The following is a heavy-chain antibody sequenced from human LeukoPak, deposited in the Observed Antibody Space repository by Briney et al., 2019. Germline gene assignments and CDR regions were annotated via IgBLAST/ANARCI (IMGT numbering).Heavy chain of an antibody. CDR2: VSPFNGNT. J-gene: IGHJ4*02. CDR3: ARRGGSYSHSDF. D-gene: IGHD1-26*01. Sequence: ASVKVSCKASGYTFSSYGIIWVRQAPGQGLQWMGWVSPFNGNTDYAPKLQGRVTLTTDKSTTTAYMELRSLTCDDTAVYYCARRGGSYSHSDFWGQGTLVTVSS. CDR1: GYTFSSYG. V-gene: IGHV1-18*01.